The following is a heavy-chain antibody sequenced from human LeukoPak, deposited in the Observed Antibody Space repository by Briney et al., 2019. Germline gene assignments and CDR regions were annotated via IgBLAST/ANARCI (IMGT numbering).Heavy chain of an antibody. Sequence: SVKVSCKASGGTFSSYAISWVRQAPGQGLEWMGRIIPIFGTANYAQKFQGRVTITADKSTSTAYMELSSLRPEDTAVYYCARDRLAYYYDSSGYTNMDVWGKGTTVTVSS. CDR1: GGTFSSYA. J-gene: IGHJ6*04. CDR3: ARDRLAYYYDSSGYTNMDV. V-gene: IGHV1-69*06. CDR2: IIPIFGTA. D-gene: IGHD3-22*01.